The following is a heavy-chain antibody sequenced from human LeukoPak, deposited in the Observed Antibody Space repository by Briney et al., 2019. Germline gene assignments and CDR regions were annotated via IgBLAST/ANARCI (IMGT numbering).Heavy chain of an antibody. D-gene: IGHD2-2*01. V-gene: IGHV4-39*01. CDR1: GGSISGSSYY. CDR2: IDYSGRT. J-gene: IGHJ5*02. CDR3: ARRMGVAQLAS. Sequence: PSETLSLTCNVSGGSISGSSYYWGWIRQPPGKGLEWIGCIDYSGRTYYNPSLKSRVTISVHTSKTQFSLKLSSVTAADTAVYHCARRMGVAQLASWGQGTLVTVSS.